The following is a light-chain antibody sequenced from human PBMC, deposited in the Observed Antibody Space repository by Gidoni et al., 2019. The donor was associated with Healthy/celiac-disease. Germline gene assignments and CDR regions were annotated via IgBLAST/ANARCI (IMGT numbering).Light chain of an antibody. V-gene: IGKV4-1*01. CDR2: WAS. J-gene: IGKJ1*01. CDR3: QQYYSTPPWT. Sequence: DIVMTPSPDSLAVSLGERATINCKSSQSVLYRSNNKNYLAWYQQKPGQPPSLLIYWASTRESGVPDRFSGSWSGTDFTLTISSLQAEDVAVYYCQQYYSTPPWTFGQXTKVEIK. CDR1: QSVLYRSNNKNY.